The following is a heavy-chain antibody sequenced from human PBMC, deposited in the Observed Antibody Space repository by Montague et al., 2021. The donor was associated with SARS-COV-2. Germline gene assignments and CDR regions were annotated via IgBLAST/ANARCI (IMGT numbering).Heavy chain of an antibody. V-gene: IGHV2-5*02. Sequence: PALVKPTQTLTLTCTFSGFSLSTSGVGVGWIRQPPGKALEWLALIYWDDDKRYSPSLKSRLTITKDTSKNQVVLTMTNMDSVDTATYYCAHSRYYYYDSSGYRVYYFDYWGQGTLVTVSS. CDR3: AHSRYYYYDSSGYRVYYFDY. CDR2: IYWDDDK. D-gene: IGHD3-22*01. J-gene: IGHJ4*02. CDR1: GFSLSTSGVG.